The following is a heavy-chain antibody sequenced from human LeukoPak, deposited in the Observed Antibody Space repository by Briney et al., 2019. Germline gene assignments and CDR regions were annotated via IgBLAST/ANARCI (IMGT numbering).Heavy chain of an antibody. V-gene: IGHV1-69*13. CDR2: IIPIFGTA. D-gene: IGHD6-13*01. J-gene: IGHJ5*02. Sequence: GASVKVSCKASGYTFTSYGISWVRQAPGQGLEWMGGIIPIFGTANYAQKFQGRVTITADESTSTAYMELSSLRSEDTAVYYCARLFPGIAAAAPINWFDPWGQGTLVTVSS. CDR1: GYTFTSYG. CDR3: ARLFPGIAAAAPINWFDP.